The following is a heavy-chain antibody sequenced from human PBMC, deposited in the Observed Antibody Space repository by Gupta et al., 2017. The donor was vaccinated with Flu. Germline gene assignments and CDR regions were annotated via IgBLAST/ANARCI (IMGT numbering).Heavy chain of an antibody. Sequence: QVQLQESGPGLVKPSETLSLTCAVSGYSMSPGYYWGWIRQPPGKGLEWIGSIYHSGSTYYSPSLKSLVTISVDTSKTQFSLKLSSVTAADTAVYYCARGTLELWFGEFFLNWFDPWGQGTLVTVSS. D-gene: IGHD3-10*01. CDR1: GYSMSPGYY. CDR3: ARGTLELWFGEFFLNWFDP. CDR2: IYHSGST. J-gene: IGHJ5*02. V-gene: IGHV4-38-2*01.